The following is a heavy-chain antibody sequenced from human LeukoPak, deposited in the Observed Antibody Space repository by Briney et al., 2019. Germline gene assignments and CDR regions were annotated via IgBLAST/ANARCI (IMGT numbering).Heavy chain of an antibody. Sequence: GPSLRPSRAVAGLTFSSYGMGSVRQAPGEGLGWVAFIRFDGSNKYYADSVKGRFTISRDNSKNPLYLQMNSLRAEDTDVYYCAKDDWIIAAAVRLYYYYYGMDVWGQGTTVTVSS. D-gene: IGHD6-13*01. J-gene: IGHJ6*02. CDR3: AKDDWIIAAAVRLYYYYYGMDV. CDR1: GLTFSSYG. CDR2: IRFDGSNK. V-gene: IGHV3-30*02.